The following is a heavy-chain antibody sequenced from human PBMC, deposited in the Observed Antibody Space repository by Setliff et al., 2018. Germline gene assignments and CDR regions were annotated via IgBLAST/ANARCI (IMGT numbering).Heavy chain of an antibody. J-gene: IGHJ6*03. D-gene: IGHD1-26*01. CDR3: ATRKSSGRLYYMDV. CDR1: GGTFRGYY. Sequence: SETLSLTCAASGGTFRGYYWTWIRQTPGKGLEWIGEINHRGSTNCNPSLKSRVTISVDTSGDQFSLKLISMTAADTAVYYCATRKSSGRLYYMDVWGKGTTVTVSS. CDR2: INHRGST. V-gene: IGHV4-34*08.